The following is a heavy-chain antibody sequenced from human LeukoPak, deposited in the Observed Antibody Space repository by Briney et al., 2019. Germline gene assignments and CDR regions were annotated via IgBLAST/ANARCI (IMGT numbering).Heavy chain of an antibody. CDR1: GYSFDNYG. CDR2: ISTKNDKT. D-gene: IGHD4-11*01. CDR3: ARGGLQYGRRYYYYYMDV. V-gene: IGHV1-18*04. Sequence: ASVKVSCKASGYSFDNYGFSWMRQAPGQGLEWMGWISTKNDKTNYAPKFQGRVTITTDESTSTAYMELSGLRSEDTAVYYCARGGLQYGRRYYYYYMDVWGKGTTVTVSS. J-gene: IGHJ6*03.